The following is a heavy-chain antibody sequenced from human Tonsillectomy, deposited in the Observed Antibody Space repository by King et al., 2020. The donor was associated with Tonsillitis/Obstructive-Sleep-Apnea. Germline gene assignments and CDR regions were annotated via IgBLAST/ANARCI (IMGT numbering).Heavy chain of an antibody. CDR3: ARNGGDLQMGKITGEY. CDR2: ISAYNGNT. J-gene: IGHJ4*02. D-gene: IGHD5-24*01. CDR1: GYTFTSYG. V-gene: IGHV1-18*04. Sequence: VQLVQSGTEVKKPGASVKVSCKASGYTFTSYGISWVRQAPGQGPEWMGWISAYNGNTNYAQKIQGRVTMTTETSTSTAYMELRNLRSDDPAVYYCARNGGDLQMGKITGEYWGQGTLVTVSS.